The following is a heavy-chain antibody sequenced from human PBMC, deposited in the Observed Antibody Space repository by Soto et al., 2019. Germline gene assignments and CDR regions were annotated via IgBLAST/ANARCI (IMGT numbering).Heavy chain of an antibody. CDR3: ARGCSRCNCRLIVDDALYI. J-gene: IGHJ3*02. V-gene: IGHV3-33*01. Sequence: QVQLVESGGGVVQPGRSLRLSCAASGFTFSSYGMHWVRQAPGKGLDWVAVIWHDGSNKYYADSVKGRFTISRDNSKNTLYLQRNSLRAEDTAVYYCARGCSRCNCRLIVDDALYIWGQGTMVTVSS. D-gene: IGHD1-20*01. CDR1: GFTFSSYG. CDR2: IWHDGSNK.